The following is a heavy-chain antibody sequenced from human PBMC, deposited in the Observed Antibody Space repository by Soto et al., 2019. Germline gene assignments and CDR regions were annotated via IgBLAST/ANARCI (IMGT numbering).Heavy chain of an antibody. CDR1: GYTFTSYY. J-gene: IGHJ6*02. CDR2: TNPSGGST. Sequence: GASVKVSCKASGYTFTSYYMHWVRQAPGQGLEWMGITNPSGGSTSYAQKYQGRVTMTRDTSTSTVYMELSSLRSEDTAVYYCARDKLSPPPKYSGYDSDYYYGMDVWGQGTTVTVSS. CDR3: ARDKLSPPPKYSGYDSDYYYGMDV. V-gene: IGHV1-46*01. D-gene: IGHD5-12*01.